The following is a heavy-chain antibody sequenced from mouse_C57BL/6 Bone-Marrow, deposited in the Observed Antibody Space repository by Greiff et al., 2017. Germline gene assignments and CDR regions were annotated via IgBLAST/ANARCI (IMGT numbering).Heavy chain of an antibody. J-gene: IGHJ4*01. V-gene: IGHV1-64*01. D-gene: IGHD1-1*02. Sequence: VQLQQPGAELVKPGASVKLSCKASGYTFTSYWMHWVKQRPGQGLEWIGMIHPNSGSTNYNEKFKSKATLTVDKSYSTAYMQLSSLTSEDSTVYYGAGGGSYRYYAMDYWGQGTSVTVSS. CDR1: GYTFTSYW. CDR3: AGGGSYRYYAMDY. CDR2: IHPNSGST.